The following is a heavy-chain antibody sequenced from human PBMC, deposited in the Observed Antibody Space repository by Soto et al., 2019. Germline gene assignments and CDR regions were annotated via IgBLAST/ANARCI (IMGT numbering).Heavy chain of an antibody. Sequence: GESLKISYKGSGYSFTSYWISWVRQMPGKGLEWMGRIDPSDSYTNYSPSFQGHVTISADKSISTAYLQWSSLKASDTAMYYCARQALSSIASRNEPGYHYVMAVCGQRTTVTVSS. D-gene: IGHD6-6*01. V-gene: IGHV5-10-1*01. J-gene: IGHJ6*02. CDR2: IDPSDSYT. CDR3: ARQALSSIASRNEPGYHYVMAV. CDR1: GYSFTSYW.